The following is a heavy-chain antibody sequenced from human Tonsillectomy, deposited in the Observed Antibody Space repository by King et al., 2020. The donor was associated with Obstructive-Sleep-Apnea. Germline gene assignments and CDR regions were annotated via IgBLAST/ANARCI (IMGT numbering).Heavy chain of an antibody. V-gene: IGHV4-31*03. CDR1: GGSISSGGYY. CDR2: IYYSGST. J-gene: IGHJ4*02. CDR3: ARVECGGDCYPDDY. D-gene: IGHD2-21*02. Sequence: VQLQESGPGLVKPSQTLSLTCTVSGGSISSGGYYWSWIRQHPGMGLELIGDIYYSGSTYYNPSLKSRVTISVDTSKNQFSLKLSSLTAADTAVYYCARVECGGDCYPDDYWGQGTLVTVSS.